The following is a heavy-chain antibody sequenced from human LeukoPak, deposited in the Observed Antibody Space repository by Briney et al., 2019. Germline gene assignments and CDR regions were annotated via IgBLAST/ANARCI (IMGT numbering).Heavy chain of an antibody. V-gene: IGHV3-48*01. CDR1: GFTFSDYA. D-gene: IGHD2-2*01. CDR2: ISSSTSTI. CDR3: ARDLCSTTSCLDY. Sequence: GGSLRLSCAASGFTFSDYAMNWVRQAPGKGLEWVSYISSSTSTIFYADSVKGRFTISRDDSKNTLYLQMNSLRPEDTAVYYCARDLCSTTSCLDYWGQGTLVTVSS. J-gene: IGHJ4*02.